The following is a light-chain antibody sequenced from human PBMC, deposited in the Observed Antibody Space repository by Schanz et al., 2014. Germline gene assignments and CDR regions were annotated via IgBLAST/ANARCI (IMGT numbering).Light chain of an antibody. CDR2: DVS. J-gene: IGLJ3*02. V-gene: IGLV2-14*03. CDR3: SSYTSNSTRV. CDR1: SGDVGGHNF. Sequence: QSALTQPASVSASPGQSITISCTGTSGDVGGHNFVSWYQHHPGKAPKLMIYDVSDRPSGVSNRFSGSKSGNTASLTISGLQAEDEADYYCSSYTSNSTRVFGGGTKLTVL.